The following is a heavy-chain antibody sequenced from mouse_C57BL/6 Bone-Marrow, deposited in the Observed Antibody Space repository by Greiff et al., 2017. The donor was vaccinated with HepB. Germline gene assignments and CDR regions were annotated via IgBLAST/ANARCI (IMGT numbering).Heavy chain of an antibody. CDR3: ARREGYDYDPVYFDY. CDR1: GYSFTGYY. CDR2: ISPSTGGT. V-gene: IGHV1-42*01. Sequence: VQLQQSGPELVKPGASVKISCKASGYSFTGYYMNWVKQSPEKSLEWIGVISPSTGGTTYNQKFKAKATLTIDKASCTAYMQLKSLTSEDSAVDYCARREGYDYDPVYFDYWGQGTTLTVAS. D-gene: IGHD2-4*01. J-gene: IGHJ2*01.